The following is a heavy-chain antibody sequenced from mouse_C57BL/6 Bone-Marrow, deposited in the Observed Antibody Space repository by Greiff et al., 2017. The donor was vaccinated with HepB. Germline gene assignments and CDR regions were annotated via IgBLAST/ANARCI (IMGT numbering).Heavy chain of an antibody. Sequence: SLSSFTYYNINFFNHINFPLLEWIGVINPNYGTTSYNQKFKGKATLTVDQSSSTAYMQLNSLTSEDSAVYYCARLTPDGYGGRYFDYWGQGTTLTVSS. V-gene: IGHV1-39*01. J-gene: IGHJ2*01. CDR2: INPNYGTT. CDR1: LSSFTYYN. CDR3: ARLTPDGYGGRYFDY. D-gene: IGHD2-3*01.